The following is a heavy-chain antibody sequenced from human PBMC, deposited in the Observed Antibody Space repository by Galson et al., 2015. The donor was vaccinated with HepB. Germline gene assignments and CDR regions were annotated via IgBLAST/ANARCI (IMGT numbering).Heavy chain of an antibody. J-gene: IGHJ5*02. CDR1: GGTFSSYA. V-gene: IGHV1-69*01. CDR3: ASAQREWLLRVSTSWFDP. D-gene: IGHD3-3*01. Sequence: SCKASGGTFSSYAISWVRQAPGQGLEWMGGIIPIFGTANYAQKFQGRVTITADESTSTAYMELSSLRSEDTAVYYCASAQREWLLRVSTSWFDPWGQGTLVTVSS. CDR2: IIPIFGTA.